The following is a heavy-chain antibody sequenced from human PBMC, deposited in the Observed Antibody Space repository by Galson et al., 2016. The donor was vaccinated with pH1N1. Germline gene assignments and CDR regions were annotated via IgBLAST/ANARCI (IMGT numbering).Heavy chain of an antibody. CDR1: EFIVSNNY. D-gene: IGHD3-3*01. J-gene: IGHJ4*02. V-gene: IGHV3-53*01. CDR3: ARGRRMTPFEVVTPDY. Sequence: SLRLSCAVSEFIVSNNYMTWVRQAPGKGLEFVSFIDPDGTTYFADSVKGRFTVSRDNSKNTLSLQMNNLRADDTAVYYCARGRRMTPFEVVTPDYWGQGTRVTVSS. CDR2: IDPDGTT.